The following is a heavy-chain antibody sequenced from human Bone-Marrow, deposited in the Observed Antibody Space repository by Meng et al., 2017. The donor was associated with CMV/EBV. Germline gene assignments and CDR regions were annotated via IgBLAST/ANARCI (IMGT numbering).Heavy chain of an antibody. CDR2: INHSGST. D-gene: IGHD2-2*01. J-gene: IGHJ6*02. CDR1: SFSGYY. Sequence: SFSGYYWNWIRQPPGKGLEWIGEINHSGSTNYNPSLKSRVTISVDRSKNQFSLKLSSVTAADTAVYYCARDWCSSTSCYYYYGMDVWGQGTTVTVSS. CDR3: ARDWCSSTSCYYYYGMDV. V-gene: IGHV4-34*01.